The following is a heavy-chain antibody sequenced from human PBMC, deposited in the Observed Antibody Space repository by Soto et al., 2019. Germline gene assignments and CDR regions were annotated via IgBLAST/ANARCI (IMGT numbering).Heavy chain of an antibody. D-gene: IGHD2-15*01. CDR2: ISFDGNNK. V-gene: IGHV3-30*03. CDR3: ARDHWDCSGGGCNPHHPNCFAMDV. CDR1: GFTFSSYG. J-gene: IGHJ6*02. Sequence: QVQLVESGGGVVQPGKSLRLSCAASGFTFSSYGMHWVRQAPGKGLEWVAVISFDGNNKFYADSVKGRFTISRDRSKTTAYLQMNNLSAEDTAVYYCARDHWDCSGGGCNPHHPNCFAMDVWGQGTTVTVSS.